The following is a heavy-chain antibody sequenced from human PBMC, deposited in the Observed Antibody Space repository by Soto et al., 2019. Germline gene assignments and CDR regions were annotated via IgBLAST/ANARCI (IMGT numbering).Heavy chain of an antibody. D-gene: IGHD3-10*01. V-gene: IGHV2-5*02. CDR1: GFSLTTIGVG. CDR2: IYWDDDR. CDR3: ARDGAGSYYWFDP. J-gene: IGHJ5*02. Sequence: QITLKESGPPLVKPTQPLTLTCTFSGFSLTTIGVGVGWIRQPPGKALEWLALIYWDDDRRYSASLKSRLTITKDTSKNQVVLIMTNMDPADTATYYCARDGAGSYYWFDPWGQGTLVIVSS.